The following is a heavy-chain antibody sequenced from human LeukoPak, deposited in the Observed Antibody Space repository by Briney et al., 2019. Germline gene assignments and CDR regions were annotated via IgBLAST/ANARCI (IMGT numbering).Heavy chain of an antibody. CDR2: IYYSGST. CDR1: GGSISSSSYY. CDR3: ARLKFYGDYVDY. V-gene: IGHV4-39*01. J-gene: IGHJ4*02. Sequence: SETLSLTCTVSGGSISSSSYYWGWIRQPPGKGLEWIGSIYYSGSTYYNPSLKSRVTISVDTSKNQSSLKLSSVTAADTAVYYCARLKFYGDYVDYWGQGTLVTVSS. D-gene: IGHD4-17*01.